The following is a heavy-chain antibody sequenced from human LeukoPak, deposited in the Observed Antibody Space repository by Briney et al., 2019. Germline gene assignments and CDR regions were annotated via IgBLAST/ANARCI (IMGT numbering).Heavy chain of an antibody. J-gene: IGHJ4*02. CDR2: IKQDGSEK. V-gene: IGHV3-7*01. CDR1: GFTFSSYW. Sequence: GGSLRLSCAASGFTFSSYWMTWVRQALGKGLEWVANIKQDGSEKYYVDSVKGRFTISRDNAKNSLYLQMNSLRAEDTAVYYCARDWGSGSGTIFDYWGQGTQVTVSS. D-gene: IGHD3-16*01. CDR3: ARDWGSGSGTIFDY.